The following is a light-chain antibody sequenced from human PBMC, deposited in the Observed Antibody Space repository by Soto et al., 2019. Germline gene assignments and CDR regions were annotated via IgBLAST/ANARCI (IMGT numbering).Light chain of an antibody. CDR2: KAS. Sequence: DIQMTQSPSTLSASVGDRVTITCRASQSISSWLAWYQQKPGKAPKLLIYKASSLESGVPSRFXGSGSGTEFTLTISSLQPDDFATYYCQQYNSYRMYTFGQGTKLEIK. CDR1: QSISSW. V-gene: IGKV1-5*03. J-gene: IGKJ2*01. CDR3: QQYNSYRMYT.